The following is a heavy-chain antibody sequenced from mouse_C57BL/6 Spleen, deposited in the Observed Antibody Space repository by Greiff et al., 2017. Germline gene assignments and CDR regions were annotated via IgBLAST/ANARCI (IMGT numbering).Heavy chain of an antibody. Sequence: VQLQQSGPELVKPGASVKMSCKASGYTFTDYNMDWVKQSPGKGLEWIGNINPNDGGTNYNPKFQGKATLTVDKSSSTASLQLRSLTSEDTAVYYCEDQASFAYWGQGTLVTVSA. V-gene: IGHV1-18*01. J-gene: IGHJ3*01. CDR2: INPNDGGT. CDR1: GYTFTDYN. CDR3: EDQASFAY. D-gene: IGHD3-2*02.